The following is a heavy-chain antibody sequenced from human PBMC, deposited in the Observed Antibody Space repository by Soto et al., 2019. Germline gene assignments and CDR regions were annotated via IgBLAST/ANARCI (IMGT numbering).Heavy chain of an antibody. CDR1: GFSLSTSGVG. V-gene: IGHV2-5*02. J-gene: IGHJ4*02. CDR3: ASSLYYWGSFPFDS. D-gene: IGHD3-16*01. Sequence: QITLKESGPTLVKPTQTLTLTCTFSGFSLSTSGVGVGWIRQPPGKALEWLALIYWDDDKRYSPSLESRLTITKDTSKNQVVLAMTNMDPVDTATYYCASSLYYWGSFPFDSWGQGTLVTVSS. CDR2: IYWDDDK.